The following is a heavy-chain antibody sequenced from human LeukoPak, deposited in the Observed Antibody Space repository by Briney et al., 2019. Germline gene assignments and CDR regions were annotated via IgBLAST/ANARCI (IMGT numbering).Heavy chain of an antibody. D-gene: IGHD5-24*01. J-gene: IGHJ4*02. CDR2: INTNTGNP. V-gene: IGHV7-4-1*02. Sequence: ASVKVSCKASGYTFTSYAMNWVRQAPGQGLEWMGWINTNTGNPTYAQGFTGRFVFSLDTSVSTAYLQISSLKAEDTAVYYCARDARAFEKMATIPGPDYWGQGTLVTVSS. CDR3: ARDARAFEKMATIPGPDY. CDR1: GYTFTSYA.